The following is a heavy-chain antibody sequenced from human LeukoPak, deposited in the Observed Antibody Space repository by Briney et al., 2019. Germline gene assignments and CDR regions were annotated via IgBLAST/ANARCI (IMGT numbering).Heavy chain of an antibody. CDR3: AREGAYCLDS. CDR1: GFTFSSYW. J-gene: IGHJ4*02. D-gene: IGHD4/OR15-4a*01. CDR2: VKQDGSER. Sequence: GGSLRLSCAAPGFTFSSYWMSWVRQAPGKGLVWVANVKQDGSERYYVGSVRGRFTISRDNAKNSLYLQMNSLRAEDTAVYYCAREGAYCLDSWGQGTLVAVSS. V-gene: IGHV3-7*01.